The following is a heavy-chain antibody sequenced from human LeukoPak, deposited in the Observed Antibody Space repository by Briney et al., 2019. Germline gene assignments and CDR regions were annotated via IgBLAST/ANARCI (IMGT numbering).Heavy chain of an antibody. CDR3: ASNLRIAAEYYFDY. CDR1: GFTFSSYS. J-gene: IGHJ4*02. D-gene: IGHD6-13*01. CDR2: ISSSSSYI. V-gene: IGHV3-21*01. Sequence: PGGSLRLSCAASGFTFSSYSMNWVRQAPGKGLEWVSSISSSSSYIYYADSVKGRFTISRDNAKNSLYLQMNSLRAEDTAVYYCASNLRIAAEYYFDYWGQGTLVTVSS.